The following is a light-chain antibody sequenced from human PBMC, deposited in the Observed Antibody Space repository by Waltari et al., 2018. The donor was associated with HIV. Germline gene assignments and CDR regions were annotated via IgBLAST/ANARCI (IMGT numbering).Light chain of an antibody. CDR1: TSDVGGYKY. V-gene: IGLV2-14*01. CDR2: EVT. J-gene: IGLJ1*01. Sequence: QSALTQPASVSGSPGQSITISCTGPTSDVGGYKYVSWYQPHPGKAPKLVIYEVTNRPSGGSIRFSGSKSGNTASLTISELQAEDEADYYCTSYTSRNTRVFGTGTKVTVL. CDR3: TSYTSRNTRV.